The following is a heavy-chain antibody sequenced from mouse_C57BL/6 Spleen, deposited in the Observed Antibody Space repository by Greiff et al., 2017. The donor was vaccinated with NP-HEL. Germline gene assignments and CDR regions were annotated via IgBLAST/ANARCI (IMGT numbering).Heavy chain of an antibody. Sequence: EVQLVESGGGLVQPGGSLKLSCAASGFTFSDYGMAWVRQAPRKGPEWVAFISNSAYSIYYADTVTGRFTISRENAKNTLYLEMSSLRSEDTAMYYCARHDGSSYVSAMDYWGQGTSVTVSS. CDR3: ARHDGSSYVSAMDY. CDR1: GFTFSDYG. CDR2: ISNSAYSI. V-gene: IGHV5-15*01. J-gene: IGHJ4*01. D-gene: IGHD1-1*01.